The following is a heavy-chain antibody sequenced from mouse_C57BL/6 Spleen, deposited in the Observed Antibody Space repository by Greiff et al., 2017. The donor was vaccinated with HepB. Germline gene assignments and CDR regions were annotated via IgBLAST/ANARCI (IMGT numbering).Heavy chain of an antibody. CDR1: GFTFTDYY. D-gene: IGHD1-1*01. J-gene: IGHJ2*01. CDR3: ARFTTVVATPDY. Sequence: EVNVVESGGGLVQPGGSLSLSCAASGFTFTDYYMSWVRQPPGKALEWLGFIRNKANGYTTEYSASVKGRFTISRDNSQSILYLQMNALRAEDSATYYCARFTTVVATPDYWGQGTTLTVSS. CDR2: IRNKANGYTT. V-gene: IGHV7-3*01.